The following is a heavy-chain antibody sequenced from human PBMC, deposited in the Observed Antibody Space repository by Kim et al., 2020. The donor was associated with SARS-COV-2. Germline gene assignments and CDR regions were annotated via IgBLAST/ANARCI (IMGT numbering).Heavy chain of an antibody. V-gene: IGHV3-33*01. CDR1: GFMFSNHG. CDR2: IWYDGSNN. D-gene: IGHD3-10*01. Sequence: GGSLRLSCAASGFMFSNHGMHWVRQAPGKGLEWVAVIWYDGSNNNYAGFVKGRFTISRDNSKNTLYLQMNSLRAEDTAVYYCARDLYYGSGRSYIDYWGQGTLVTVSS. CDR3: ARDLYYGSGRSYIDY. J-gene: IGHJ4*02.